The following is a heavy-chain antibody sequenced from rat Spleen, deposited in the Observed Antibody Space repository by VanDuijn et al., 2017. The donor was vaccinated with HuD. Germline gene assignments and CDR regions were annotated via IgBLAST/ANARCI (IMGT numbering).Heavy chain of an antibody. J-gene: IGHJ2*01. CDR3: ATRDGGFPH. D-gene: IGHD1-11*01. CDR2: ISPSGGST. Sequence: EVQLVESGGGLVQPGRSLKLSCAASGFTFSNYDMAWVRQAPTKGLEWVASISPSGGSTYYRDSVKCRFTISRDNSKSTLYLQMDSLRSEDTATYYCATRDGGFPHWGQGVMVTVSS. V-gene: IGHV5-25*01. CDR1: GFTFSNYD.